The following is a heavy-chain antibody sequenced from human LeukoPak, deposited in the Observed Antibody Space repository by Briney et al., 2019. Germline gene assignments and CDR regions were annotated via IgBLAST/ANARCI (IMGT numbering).Heavy chain of an antibody. D-gene: IGHD6-13*01. J-gene: IGHJ4*02. CDR3: ARGPLIAAAGTFWLGY. Sequence: ASVRVSCKASGYTFTGYYMHWVRQAPGQGLEWMGRINPNSGGTNYAQKFQGRVTMTRDTSISTAYMELSRLRSDDTAVYYCARGPLIAAAGTFWLGYWGQGTLVTVSS. CDR1: GYTFTGYY. CDR2: INPNSGGT. V-gene: IGHV1-2*06.